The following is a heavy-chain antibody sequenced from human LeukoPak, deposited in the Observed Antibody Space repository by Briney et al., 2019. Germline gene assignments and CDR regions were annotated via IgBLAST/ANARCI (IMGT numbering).Heavy chain of an antibody. V-gene: IGHV3-30*02. Sequence: GGSLRLSCAPSRFTFSRYEMLWVRQAPGKGLEWVAFIRYDGSNEYYADSVKGRFTISRDNSKNTLYLQMNSLRDEDTAVYYCGKRRWMDRPITRPFDHCGQGTLVTVSS. J-gene: IGHJ4*02. D-gene: IGHD5-18*01. CDR1: RFTFSRYE. CDR2: IRYDGSNE. CDR3: GKRRWMDRPITRPFDH.